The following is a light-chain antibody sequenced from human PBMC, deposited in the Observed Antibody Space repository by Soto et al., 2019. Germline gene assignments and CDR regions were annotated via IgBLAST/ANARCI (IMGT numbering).Light chain of an antibody. V-gene: IGKV3-15*01. CDR1: QSVSNN. J-gene: IGKJ4*01. CDR3: QQYNNWPLT. CDR2: GAS. Sequence: EILLTQSPGTLSLSPGERATLSCRASQSVSNNYLAWYLQKPGQAPRLLISGASARATGIPARFSGSGSGTDFTLTISSLQSEDFAVYYCQQYNNWPLTFGGGTKVDIK.